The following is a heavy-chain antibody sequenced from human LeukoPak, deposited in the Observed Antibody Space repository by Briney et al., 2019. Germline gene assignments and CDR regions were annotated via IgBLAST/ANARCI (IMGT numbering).Heavy chain of an antibody. CDR1: VYTFTSYA. Sequence: GASVEVSCKASVYTFTSYAMHWVRQAPGQSLEWMGWINAGNGNTKYSQKFQGRVTITRDTSASTAYMELSSLRSEDTAVYYCARPRTLWFGELSLTYWGQGTLVTVSS. J-gene: IGHJ4*02. CDR2: INAGNGNT. V-gene: IGHV1-3*01. D-gene: IGHD3-10*01. CDR3: ARPRTLWFGELSLTY.